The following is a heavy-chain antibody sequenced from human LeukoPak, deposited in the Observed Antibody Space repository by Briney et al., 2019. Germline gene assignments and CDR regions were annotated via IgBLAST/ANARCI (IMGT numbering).Heavy chain of an antibody. D-gene: IGHD3-10*01. Sequence: SETLSLTCAVYGGSFSNYYWSWLRQSPGKGLEWIGEINYSGSSNYNPSLKSRVSISIDRSKTQFSLQLTSVTAADTAVYYCARGDYGSGTYLWGSWGQGILVTVSP. V-gene: IGHV4-34*01. CDR1: GGSFSNYY. CDR2: INYSGSS. CDR3: ARGDYGSGTYLWGS. J-gene: IGHJ5*02.